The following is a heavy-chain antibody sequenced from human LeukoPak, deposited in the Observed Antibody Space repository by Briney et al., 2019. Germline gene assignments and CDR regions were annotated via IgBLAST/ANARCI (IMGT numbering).Heavy chain of an antibody. CDR1: GFTLRSYS. CDR3: AKIAAAGTNWFDP. Sequence: PGGSLRLSCAASGFTLRSYSMNWVRQAPGKGLEWVSSISDSDNSMYYANSVKGRFTISRDNTKNSLYLQMNSLRAEDTAVYYCAKIAAAGTNWFDPWGQGTLVTVSS. CDR2: ISDSDNSM. J-gene: IGHJ5*02. D-gene: IGHD6-13*01. V-gene: IGHV3-21*04.